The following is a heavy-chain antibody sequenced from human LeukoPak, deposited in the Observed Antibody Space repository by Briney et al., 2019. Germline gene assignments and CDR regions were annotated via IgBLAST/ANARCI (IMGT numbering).Heavy chain of an antibody. V-gene: IGHV3-30*02. CDR2: IRYDGSNK. D-gene: IGHD4-11*01. CDR1: GFTFSSYG. J-gene: IGHJ4*02. Sequence: PGGSLRLSCAASGFTFSSYGMHWVRQAPGKGLEWVAFIRYDGSNKYYADSVKGRFTISRDNSKNTLYLQMNSLRAEDTAVYYCAKGYINYVGPFDYWGQGTLVTVSS. CDR3: AKGYINYVGPFDY.